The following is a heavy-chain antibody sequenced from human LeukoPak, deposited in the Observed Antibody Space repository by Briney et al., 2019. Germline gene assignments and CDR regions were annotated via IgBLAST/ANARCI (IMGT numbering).Heavy chain of an antibody. J-gene: IGHJ4*02. CDR2: ISAYNDNT. V-gene: IGHV1-18*01. D-gene: IGHD3-10*01. CDR3: ARGAVGSGSYYQVFPDC. Sequence: ASVKVSYKASGYTFSSYGISWVRQAPGQGLEWMGWISAYNDNTNYAQKFQGRVTMTTDTSTSTAYMELRNLRSDDTGVYYCARGAVGSGSYYQVFPDCWGQGTLVTVSS. CDR1: GYTFSSYG.